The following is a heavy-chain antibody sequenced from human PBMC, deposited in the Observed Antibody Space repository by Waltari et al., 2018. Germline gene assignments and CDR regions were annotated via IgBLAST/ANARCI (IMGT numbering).Heavy chain of an antibody. V-gene: IGHV3-33*01. CDR3: ARRAGVSPYYYYGMDV. D-gene: IGHD3-10*01. J-gene: IGHJ6*02. CDR2: ICYYVINK. CDR1: GFTFSSYG. Sequence: QVQLVESGGGVVQPGRSLRLSCAASGFTFSSYGMNWVRQAPGKGLEWVAVICYYVINKYYADSVKGRFTISRDNSKTTLYLQMNSLRAEDTAVYYCARRAGVSPYYYYGMDVWGQGTTVTVSS.